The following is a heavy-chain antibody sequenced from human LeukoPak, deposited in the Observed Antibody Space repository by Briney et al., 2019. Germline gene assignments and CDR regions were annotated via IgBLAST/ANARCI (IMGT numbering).Heavy chain of an antibody. Sequence: SETLSLTCTVSGGSISSYYWSWIRQPPGKGLEWIGYIYYSGSTNYNPSLKSRVTISVDTSKNQFSLKLSSVTAADTAVYSCARGSSSIAALGFDYWGQGTLVTVSS. CDR2: IYYSGST. V-gene: IGHV4-59*12. CDR3: ARGSSSIAALGFDY. D-gene: IGHD6-6*01. CDR1: GGSISSYY. J-gene: IGHJ4*02.